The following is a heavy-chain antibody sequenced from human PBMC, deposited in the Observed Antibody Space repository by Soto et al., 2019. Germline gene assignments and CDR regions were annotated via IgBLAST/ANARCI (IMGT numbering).Heavy chain of an antibody. CDR3: ARAKIDRGFDI. CDR2: INHSGST. D-gene: IGHD3-10*01. V-gene: IGHV4-34*01. CDR1: GGSFSGYY. J-gene: IGHJ3*02. Sequence: SETLSLTCAVYGGSFSGYYWSWIRQPPGKGLEWIGEINHSGSTNYNPSLKSRVTISVDTSKNQFSLKLSSVTAADTAVYYCARAKIDRGFDIWGQGTMVTVSS.